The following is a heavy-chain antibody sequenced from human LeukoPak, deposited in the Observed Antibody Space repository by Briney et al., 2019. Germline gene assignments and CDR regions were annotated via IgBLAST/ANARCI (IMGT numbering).Heavy chain of an antibody. J-gene: IGHJ4*02. CDR1: GGSFSGYY. Sequence: SETLSLTCAVYGGSFSGYYWSWIRQPPGKGLEWIGEINHSGSTNYNPSLKSRVTISVDTSKNQFSLKLSSVTAADTAVYYCARMRHYYGSGSYFRRTDNELDYWGQGTLVTVSS. D-gene: IGHD3-10*01. CDR2: INHSGST. CDR3: ARMRHYYGSGSYFRRTDNELDY. V-gene: IGHV4-34*01.